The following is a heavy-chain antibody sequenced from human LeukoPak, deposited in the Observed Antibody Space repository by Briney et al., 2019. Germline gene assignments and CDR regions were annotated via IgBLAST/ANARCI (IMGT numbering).Heavy chain of an antibody. V-gene: IGHV1-18*01. CDR1: GYTFTSYG. CDR3: ARATDYYDSSGYPFDP. CDR2: ISANNGNT. J-gene: IGHJ5*02. D-gene: IGHD3-22*01. Sequence: GASVKVSCKASGYTFTSYGISWVRQAPGQGLEWMGWISANNGNTNYAQKLQGRVTMTTDTSTSTAYMELRSLRSDHTAVYYCARATDYYDSSGYPFDPWGQGTLVTVSS.